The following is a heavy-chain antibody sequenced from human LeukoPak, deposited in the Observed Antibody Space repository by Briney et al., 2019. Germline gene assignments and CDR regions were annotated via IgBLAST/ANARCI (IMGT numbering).Heavy chain of an antibody. CDR1: GFTFSSYA. CDR2: ISYDGGNK. V-gene: IGHV3-30-3*02. D-gene: IGHD3-10*01. CDR3: AKNFGLPSYPLDY. Sequence: GRSLRLSCAASGFTFSSYAMHWVRQAPGKGLEWVAVISYDGGNKYYADSVKGRFTISRDNSKNTLYLQMNSLRAEDTAVYYCAKNFGLPSYPLDYWGQGTLVTVSS. J-gene: IGHJ4*02.